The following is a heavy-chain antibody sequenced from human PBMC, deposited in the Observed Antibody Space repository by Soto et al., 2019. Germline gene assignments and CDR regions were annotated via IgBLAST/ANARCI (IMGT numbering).Heavy chain of an antibody. J-gene: IGHJ6*02. V-gene: IGHV3-7*01. D-gene: IGHD6-13*01. Sequence: EVQLVESGGGLVQPGRSLRLSCAASGFTFSSYWMSWVRQAPVKGLEWVGNIKQDGSEKNYVDFVKGRFTISRDNAKNSLYLQMNSLRAEDTAVYYCARIASAGRGWDVWGQGTTVVVSS. CDR3: ARIASAGRGWDV. CDR2: IKQDGSEK. CDR1: GFTFSSYW.